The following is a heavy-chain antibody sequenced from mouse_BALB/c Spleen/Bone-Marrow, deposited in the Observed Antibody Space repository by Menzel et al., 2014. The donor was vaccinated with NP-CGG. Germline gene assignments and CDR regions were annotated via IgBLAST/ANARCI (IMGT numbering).Heavy chain of an antibody. D-gene: IGHD2-3*01. CDR1: GFTLSSYV. CDR2: INSKGGST. Sequence: EVKLQESGGGLVQPGGSLKLSCAASGFTLSSYVMPWVRQTPDKSLEWVGRINSKGGSTNYPDSVKGRFTLSRDNAKNPLYLQMSSLKSEDPAMYYCARDGYYVFYAMDYWGQGTSVTVSS. V-gene: IGHV5-6-3*01. CDR3: ARDGYYVFYAMDY. J-gene: IGHJ4*01.